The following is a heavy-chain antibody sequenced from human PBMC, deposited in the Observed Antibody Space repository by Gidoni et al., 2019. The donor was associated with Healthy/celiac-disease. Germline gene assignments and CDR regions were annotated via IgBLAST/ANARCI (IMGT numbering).Heavy chain of an antibody. V-gene: IGHV3-23*01. D-gene: IGHD3-10*01. Sequence: EVQLLESGGGLVQPGGSLRLSCAASGFTFSSYAMRWVRQAPGKGLEWVSAISGSGGSTYYADSVEDRFTISRDNSKSTLYLQMNSLRAEDTAVYYCAYMVRGVGGIYWGQGTLVTVSS. J-gene: IGHJ4*02. CDR3: AYMVRGVGGIY. CDR2: ISGSGGST. CDR1: GFTFSSYA.